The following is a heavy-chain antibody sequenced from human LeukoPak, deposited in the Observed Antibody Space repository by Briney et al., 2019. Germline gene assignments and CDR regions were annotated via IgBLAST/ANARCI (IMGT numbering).Heavy chain of an antibody. CDR1: GYSFTSYW. J-gene: IGHJ4*02. CDR3: ARHAGGSGSYNAPQDY. Sequence: GESLKISCKGSGYSFTSYWIGWVRQMPGKGLEWMGIIYPGDSDTRYSPSFQGQVTISADKSISTAYLQWSSLKASDTAMYYCARHAGGSGSYNAPQDYWGQGTLVTVSS. CDR2: IYPGDSDT. V-gene: IGHV5-51*01. D-gene: IGHD3-10*01.